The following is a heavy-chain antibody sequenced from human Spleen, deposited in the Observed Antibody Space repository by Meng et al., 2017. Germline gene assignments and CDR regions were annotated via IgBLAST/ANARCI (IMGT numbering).Heavy chain of an antibody. D-gene: IGHD2-15*01. CDR2: INHSGST. CDR3: ARGYCSAGSCYSGLDY. CDR1: GGSFSGYY. Sequence: SETLSLTCAVYGGSFSGYYWTWIRQPPGKGLEWIGEINHSGSTKYNPSLQSRVSTSVDRSKKQFSLKLNSVTAADTAVYFCARGYCSAGSCYSGLDYWGQGTLVTVSS. J-gene: IGHJ4*02. V-gene: IGHV4-34*01.